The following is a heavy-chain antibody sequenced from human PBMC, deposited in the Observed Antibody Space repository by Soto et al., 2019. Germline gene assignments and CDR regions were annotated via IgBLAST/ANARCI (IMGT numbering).Heavy chain of an antibody. V-gene: IGHV4-39*01. CDR2: IYYSGST. CDR1: GDSISSSSYY. J-gene: IGHJ6*04. CDR3: ARHLPSPYDILTGPQTTDV. D-gene: IGHD3-9*01. Sequence: SETLSLTCTVSGDSISSSSYYWGWIRQPPGKGLEWIGSIYYSGSTYYNPSPKSRVTISVDTSKNQFSLKLSSVTAADTAVYYCARHLPSPYDILTGPQTTDVWGKGTTVTVSS.